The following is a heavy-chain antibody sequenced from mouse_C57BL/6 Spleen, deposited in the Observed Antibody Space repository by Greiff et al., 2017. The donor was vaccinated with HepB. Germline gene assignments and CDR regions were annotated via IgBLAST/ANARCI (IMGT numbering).Heavy chain of an antibody. J-gene: IGHJ3*01. D-gene: IGHD2-3*01. Sequence: VQLQESGPELVKPGASVKISCKASGYAFSSSWMNWVKQRPGKGLEWIGRIYPGDGDTNYNGKFKGKATLTADKSSSTAYMQLSSLTSEDSAVYFCAREGDDGSFAYWGQGTLVTVSA. V-gene: IGHV1-82*01. CDR3: AREGDDGSFAY. CDR2: IYPGDGDT. CDR1: GYAFSSSW.